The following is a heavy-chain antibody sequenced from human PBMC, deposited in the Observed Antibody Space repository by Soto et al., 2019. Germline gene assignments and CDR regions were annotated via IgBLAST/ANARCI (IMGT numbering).Heavy chain of an antibody. D-gene: IGHD4-17*01. CDR3: ARWSRWLDY. CDR1: GGSVSSGSYY. Sequence: KPSETLSLTCTVSGGSVSSGSYYWSWIRQPPGKGLEWIGYIYYSGSTNYNPSLKSRVTISVDTSKNQFSLKLSSVTAADTAVYYCARWSRWLDYWGQGTLVTVSS. V-gene: IGHV4-61*01. CDR2: IYYSGST. J-gene: IGHJ4*02.